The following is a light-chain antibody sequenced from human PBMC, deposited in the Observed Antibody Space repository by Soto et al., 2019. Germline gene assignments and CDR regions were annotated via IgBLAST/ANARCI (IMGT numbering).Light chain of an antibody. CDR3: SSYAGSNKPVL. CDR1: SSDVGGYNY. V-gene: IGLV2-8*01. J-gene: IGLJ2*01. Sequence: QSVLTQPPSASGSPGQSVAISCTGTSSDVGGYNYVSWYQQHPGKAPKLMIYDVTERPPGVPDRFSGSKSGNTASLTVAGLQAEEEADYYCSSYAGSNKPVLFGGVTKVTV. CDR2: DVT.